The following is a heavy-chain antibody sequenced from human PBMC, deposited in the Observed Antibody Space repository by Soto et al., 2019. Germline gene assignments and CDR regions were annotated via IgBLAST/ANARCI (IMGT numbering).Heavy chain of an antibody. CDR3: AKVAGGLGYFDL. CDR2: ISATGGTI. Sequence: GGSLRLSCAASGFTFSDYAMTWVRQAPGKGLEWVATISATGGTIEYTDSLKGRFTISRDNSKNTLYLQLNGLTSDDTAVHYCAKVAGGLGYFDLWGRGTLVTVS. CDR1: GFTFSDYA. D-gene: IGHD3-16*01. V-gene: IGHV3-23*01. J-gene: IGHJ2*01.